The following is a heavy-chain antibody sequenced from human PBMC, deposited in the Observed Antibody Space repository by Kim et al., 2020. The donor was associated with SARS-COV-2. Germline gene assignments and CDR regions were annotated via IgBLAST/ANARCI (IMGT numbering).Heavy chain of an antibody. J-gene: IGHJ4*02. CDR3: ARSFTFGGVIPFDY. Sequence: SETLSLTCAVYGGSFSGYYWSWIRQPPGKGLEWIGEINHSGSTNYNPSLKSRVTISVDTSKNQFSLKLSSVTAADTAVYYCARSFTFGGVIPFDYWGQGTLVTVSS. V-gene: IGHV4-34*01. CDR1: GGSFSGYY. CDR2: INHSGST. D-gene: IGHD3-16*01.